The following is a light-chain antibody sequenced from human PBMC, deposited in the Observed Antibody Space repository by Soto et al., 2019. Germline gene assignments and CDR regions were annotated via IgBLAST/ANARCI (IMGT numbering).Light chain of an antibody. Sequence: EIVLTQSPGTLSFSPGERATLSCRASQSVSSSYLYWYQQKPGQAPRILIYGASSRATGIPDRFSGSGSGTDFTLTISILEPEDFSAYYCQQYGSSPGTFGPGTKVDIK. J-gene: IGKJ3*01. CDR2: GAS. V-gene: IGKV3-20*01. CDR3: QQYGSSPGT. CDR1: QSVSSSY.